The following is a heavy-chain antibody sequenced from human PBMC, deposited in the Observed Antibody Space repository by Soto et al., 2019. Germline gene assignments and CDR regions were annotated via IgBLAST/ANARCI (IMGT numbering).Heavy chain of an antibody. D-gene: IGHD3-10*01. J-gene: IGHJ6*02. CDR1: GFTFSSYG. V-gene: IGHV3-30*18. Sequence: GGSLRLSCAASGFTFSSYGMHWVRQAPGKGLEWVAVISYDGSNKYYADSVKGRFTISRDNSKNTLYLQMNSLRAEDTAVYYCAKDMVRGVIITEDYYYYGMDVWGQGTTVTVSS. CDR3: AKDMVRGVIITEDYYYYGMDV. CDR2: ISYDGSNK.